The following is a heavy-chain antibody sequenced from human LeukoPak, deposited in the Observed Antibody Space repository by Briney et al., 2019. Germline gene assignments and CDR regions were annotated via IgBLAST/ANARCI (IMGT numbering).Heavy chain of an antibody. CDR2: INSDGSTT. CDR3: ARDAFGGDKSPF. Sequence: PGGSLRLSCAGSGFTFRSYYMHWVRQAPGKGLVWVSRINSDGSTTNYADSVKGRFTISRDNAKNTLYLQMNSLRAEDTAVYYCARDAFGGDKSPFWGQGTLVTVSS. J-gene: IGHJ4*02. D-gene: IGHD3-3*01. V-gene: IGHV3-74*01. CDR1: GFTFRSYY.